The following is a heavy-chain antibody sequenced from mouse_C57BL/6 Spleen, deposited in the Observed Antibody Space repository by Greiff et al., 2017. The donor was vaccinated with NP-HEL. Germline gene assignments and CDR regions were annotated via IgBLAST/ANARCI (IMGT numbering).Heavy chain of an antibody. CDR1: GFTFSDYY. V-gene: IGHV5-16*01. D-gene: IGHD2-3*01. Sequence: EVQVVESEGGLVQPGSSMKLSCTASGFTFSDYYMAWVRQVPEKGLEWVANINYDGSSTYYLDSLKSRFIISRDNAKNILYLQMSSLKSEDTATYYCARIYDGYYVFAYWGQGTLVTVSA. CDR2: INYDGSST. J-gene: IGHJ3*01. CDR3: ARIYDGYYVFAY.